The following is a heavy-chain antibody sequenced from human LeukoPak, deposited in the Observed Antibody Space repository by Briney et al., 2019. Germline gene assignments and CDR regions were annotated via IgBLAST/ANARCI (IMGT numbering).Heavy chain of an antibody. J-gene: IGHJ4*02. Sequence: SETLSLTCAVSGYSITSGYYWGWIRQPPGKGLEWIGSVHHSGSTHYKPSLNSRVTISVDTSKNQFSLKLNSVTAADSAVYYCERVPRTGYYVSLYYFDYWGQGTLVTVSS. CDR1: GYSITSGYY. D-gene: IGHD3/OR15-3a*01. V-gene: IGHV4-38-2*01. CDR3: ERVPRTGYYVSLYYFDY. CDR2: VHHSGST.